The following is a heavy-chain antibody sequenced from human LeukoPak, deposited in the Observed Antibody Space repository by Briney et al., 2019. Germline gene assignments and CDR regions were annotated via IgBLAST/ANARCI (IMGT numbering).Heavy chain of an antibody. D-gene: IGHD3-10*01. CDR3: ARANYYSSGSYYGMDV. V-gene: IGHV3-33*08. CDR2: IWYDGSNK. CDR1: GFTFSSYA. Sequence: GRSLRLSCAASGFTFSSYAMHWVRQAPGKGLEWVALIWYDGSNKYYVESVKGRFTISRDNSKSTLYLQMNSLRAEDTAVYYCARANYYSSGSYYGMDVWGQGTTVTVSS. J-gene: IGHJ6*02.